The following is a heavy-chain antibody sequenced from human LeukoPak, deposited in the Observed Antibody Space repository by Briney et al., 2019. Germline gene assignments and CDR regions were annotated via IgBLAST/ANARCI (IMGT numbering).Heavy chain of an antibody. CDR2: IYSGGST. D-gene: IGHD1-26*01. CDR3: ARELRENGAFDI. V-gene: IGHV3-53*01. CDR1: DFTVSRNY. Sequence: GGSLRLSCAASDFTVSRNYMTWVRQAPGKGLEWVSEIYSGGSTYYAASVKGRFSISRDNSKNTVYLQMNSLRAEDTAVYYCARELRENGAFDIWGQGTMVTVSS. J-gene: IGHJ3*02.